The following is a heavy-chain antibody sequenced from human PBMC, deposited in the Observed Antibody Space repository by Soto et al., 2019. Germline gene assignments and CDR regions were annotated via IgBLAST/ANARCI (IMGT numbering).Heavy chain of an antibody. D-gene: IGHD3-10*02. CDR2: MSYDASDT. V-gene: IGHV3-30*02. J-gene: IGHJ4*02. CDR3: TIVRVAGSALDH. Sequence: GGSLRLSCVASAFIFSNNGMHWVRQTPGKGLEWVAFMSYDASDTFYADSVKDRFTISRDNSKNTLFLHMGNLRAEDTAMYYCTIVRVAGSALDHWGQGTLVTVSS. CDR1: AFIFSNNG.